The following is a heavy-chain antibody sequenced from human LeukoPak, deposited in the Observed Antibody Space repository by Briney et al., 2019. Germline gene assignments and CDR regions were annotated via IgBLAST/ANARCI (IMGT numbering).Heavy chain of an antibody. J-gene: IGHJ4*02. V-gene: IGHV3-23*05. CDR2: IYTGGNT. D-gene: IGHD3-22*01. Sequence: GGSLRLSCAASGFTFSSYAMSWVRQAPGKGLEWVSTIYTGGNTYYAASVKGRFTISRDFSKNTVFLHMNRLRAEDTAMYYCARGDDSGYYDYFDYWGQGALVTVSS. CDR1: GFTFSSYA. CDR3: ARGDDSGYYDYFDY.